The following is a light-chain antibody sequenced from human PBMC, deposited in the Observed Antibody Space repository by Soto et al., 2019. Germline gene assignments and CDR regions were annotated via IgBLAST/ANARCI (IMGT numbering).Light chain of an antibody. CDR2: GTS. Sequence: EIVMTQSPATLCLSPGERATLSCRAGQTVYQGQLAWYQQKPGQAPRLLIYGTSSRATGIPDRFSGSESGTDFTLTISSLEAEDFAVYYCQQYVSSPRTFGQGTKVDIK. CDR1: QTVYQGQ. J-gene: IGKJ1*01. CDR3: QQYVSSPRT. V-gene: IGKV3-20*01.